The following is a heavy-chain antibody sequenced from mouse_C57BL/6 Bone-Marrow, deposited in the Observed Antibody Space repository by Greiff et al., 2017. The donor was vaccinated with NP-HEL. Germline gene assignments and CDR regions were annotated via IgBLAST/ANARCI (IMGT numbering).Heavy chain of an antibody. J-gene: IGHJ2*01. V-gene: IGHV5-17*01. CDR1: GFTFSDYG. Sequence: EVKLQESGGGLVKPGGSLKLSCAASGFTFSDYGMHWVRQAPEKGLEWVAYISSGSSTIYYADTVKGRFTISRDNAKNTLFLQMTSLRSEDTAMYYCARCYYGSSYFDYWGQGTTLTVSS. D-gene: IGHD1-1*01. CDR2: ISSGSSTI. CDR3: ARCYYGSSYFDY.